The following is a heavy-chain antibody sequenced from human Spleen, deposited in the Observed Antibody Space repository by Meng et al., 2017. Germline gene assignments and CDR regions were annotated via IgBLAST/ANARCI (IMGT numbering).Heavy chain of an antibody. CDR2: ISHSAGTI. CDR1: GFTFSDYY. Sequence: QVQLVESGGGLVKPGGFLRLSCAASGFTFSDYYMSWVRQVPGKGLECVSYISHSAGTILYADSVKGRFTISRDNAKNSLYLQMSSLRAEDTAVYYCARVLGRVAATDYWGQGTLVTVSS. J-gene: IGHJ4*02. CDR3: ARVLGRVAATDY. D-gene: IGHD2-15*01. V-gene: IGHV3-11*01.